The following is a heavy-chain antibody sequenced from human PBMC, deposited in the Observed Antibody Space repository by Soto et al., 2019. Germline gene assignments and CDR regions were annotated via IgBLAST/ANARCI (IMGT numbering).Heavy chain of an antibody. CDR2: MTSGGHTV. CDR1: GFIFSDSY. D-gene: IGHD3-16*01. J-gene: IGHJ5*02. CDR3: ARDPYGGSMGFDP. Sequence: PGGSLRLSCAASGFIFSDSYMTWIRQAPGKGLEWVSYMTSGGHTVYADSVKGRFTISRDNAKNSLYLQMNSLRPEDTAVYYCARDPYGGSMGFDPWGQGTLVTVSS. V-gene: IGHV3-11*01.